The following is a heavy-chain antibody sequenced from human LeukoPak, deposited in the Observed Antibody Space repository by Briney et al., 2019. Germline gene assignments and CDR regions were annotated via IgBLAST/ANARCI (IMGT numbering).Heavy chain of an antibody. D-gene: IGHD2-2*01. CDR1: GGSISSSSYY. J-gene: IGHJ4*02. CDR3: ARLGEYCSSTSCYAGYFDY. CDR2: IYYSGST. V-gene: IGHV4-39*01. Sequence: SETLSLTCTVSGGSISSSSYYWGWIRQPPGKWLEWIGSIYYSGSTYYSPSLKSRVTISVDTSKNQFSLKLSSVTAADTAVYYCARLGEYCSSTSCYAGYFDYWGQGTLVTVSS.